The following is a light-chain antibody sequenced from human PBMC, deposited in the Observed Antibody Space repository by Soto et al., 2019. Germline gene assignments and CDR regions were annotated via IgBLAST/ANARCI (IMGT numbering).Light chain of an antibody. CDR1: QSVSSN. CDR2: NTF. Sequence: EIVMTQSPATLSVFPGDRATLSCRASQSVSSNLVWYQQKHGQAPKLLIYNTFIRATGIPVRFSGSGSGTEFTLTISSLQSEDLAFYYCQQYSRWPYTFGQGTKLEI. CDR3: QQYSRWPYT. J-gene: IGKJ2*01. V-gene: IGKV3-15*01.